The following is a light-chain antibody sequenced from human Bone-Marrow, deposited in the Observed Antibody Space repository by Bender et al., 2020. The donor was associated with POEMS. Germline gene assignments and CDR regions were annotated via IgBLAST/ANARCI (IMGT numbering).Light chain of an antibody. V-gene: IGLV2-14*02. CDR3: SSYTSSTLLIWV. J-gene: IGLJ3*02. CDR2: DVT. Sequence: QSALTQPASVSGSPGQSITISCAGTASDVGSFNLVSWYQQQPGKAPKILIYDVTKRPSGVSNRFSGSKSGNTASLTISGLQAEDEADYYCSSYTSSTLLIWVFGGGTKLTVL. CDR1: ASDVGSFNL.